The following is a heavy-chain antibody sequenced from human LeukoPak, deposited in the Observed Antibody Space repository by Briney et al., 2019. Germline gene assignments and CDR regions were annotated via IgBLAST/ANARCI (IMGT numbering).Heavy chain of an antibody. Sequence: GGSLRLSCADSGFTFSSSTMNWVRQGPGKGLEWVSSISSTAGYINYADSVKGRFTVSRDNARNSLYLQMNSLRAEDTAVYYCARDRTPYDGNGYYDAHDIWGQGTMVTVSS. CDR3: ARDRTPYDGNGYYDAHDI. D-gene: IGHD3-22*01. J-gene: IGHJ3*02. CDR2: ISSTAGYI. V-gene: IGHV3-21*01. CDR1: GFTFSSST.